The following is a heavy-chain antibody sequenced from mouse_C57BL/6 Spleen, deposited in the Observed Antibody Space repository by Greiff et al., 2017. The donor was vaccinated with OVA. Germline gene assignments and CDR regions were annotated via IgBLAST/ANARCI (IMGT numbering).Heavy chain of an antibody. CDR3: TLSAYYYDYDGGNFDY. CDR2: IDPENGDT. J-gene: IGHJ2*01. D-gene: IGHD2-4*01. CDR1: GFNIKDDY. V-gene: IGHV14-4*01. Sequence: EVQLQQSGAELVRPGASVKLSCTASGFNIKDDYMHWVKQRPEQGLEWIGWIDPENGDTEYASKFQGKATITADKSPNTAYLQLSSLTSEDTAIYYCTLSAYYYDYDGGNFDYWGQGTTLTVSS.